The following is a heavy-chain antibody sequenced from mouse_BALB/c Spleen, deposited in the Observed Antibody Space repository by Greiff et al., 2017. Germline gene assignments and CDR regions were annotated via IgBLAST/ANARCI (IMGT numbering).Heavy chain of an antibody. Sequence: EVKLMESGGGLVKPGGSLKLSCAASGFTFSDYYMYWVRQTPEKRLEWVATISDGGSYTYYPDSVKGRFTISRDNAKNNLYLQMSSLKSEDTAMYYCARDYYGKGAMDYWGQGTSVTVSS. CDR3: ARDYYGKGAMDY. CDR2: ISDGGSYT. CDR1: GFTFSDYY. V-gene: IGHV5-4*02. J-gene: IGHJ4*01. D-gene: IGHD2-1*01.